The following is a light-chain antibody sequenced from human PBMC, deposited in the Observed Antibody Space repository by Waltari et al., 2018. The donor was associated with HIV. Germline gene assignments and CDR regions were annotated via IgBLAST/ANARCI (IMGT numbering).Light chain of an antibody. Sequence: DIVMPQSPASLAVSLGERATINFKSNQSVLHNSNNKNYIAWYQQKPGQPPKLLLYWASTRESGVPDRFSGSGSGTDFTLTISSLQAEDVSVYYCQQYYTTPPTFGQGTKVEI. CDR2: WAS. J-gene: IGKJ1*01. CDR3: QQYYTTPPT. CDR1: QSVLHNSNNKNY. V-gene: IGKV4-1*01.